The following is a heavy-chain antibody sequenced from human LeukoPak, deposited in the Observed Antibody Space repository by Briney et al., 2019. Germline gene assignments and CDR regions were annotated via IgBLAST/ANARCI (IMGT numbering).Heavy chain of an antibody. CDR2: INHSGST. CDR1: GGSFSCYY. Sequence: SETLSLTCAVSGGSFSCYYWSWIRQPPGKGLEWIGEINHSGSTNYNPSLKSRVTISVDTSKNQFSLKLTSVTAADTAVYYCTRDLYAGDYWGQGTLVTVSS. D-gene: IGHD2-8*01. CDR3: TRDLYAGDY. J-gene: IGHJ4*02. V-gene: IGHV4-34*01.